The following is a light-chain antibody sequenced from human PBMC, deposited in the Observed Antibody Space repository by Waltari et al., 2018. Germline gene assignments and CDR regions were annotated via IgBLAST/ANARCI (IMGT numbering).Light chain of an antibody. Sequence: DIVMTQSPNSLAVSLGERITINCKSNQSLLYSSNNKNYVAWYQLKPGQAPKLLISWASTRESGVPNRFSGSGSGTDFTLTISGLQAEDVAVYYCQQYYSTPFTFGPGTKLDIK. CDR2: WAS. V-gene: IGKV4-1*01. CDR3: QQYYSTPFT. CDR1: QSLLYSSNNKNY. J-gene: IGKJ3*01.